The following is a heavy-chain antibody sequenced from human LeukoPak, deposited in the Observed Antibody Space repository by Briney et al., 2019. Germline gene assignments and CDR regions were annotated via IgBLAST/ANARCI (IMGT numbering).Heavy chain of an antibody. Sequence: GGSLRLSCAASGFTFSSYAMHWVRQAPGKGLEWVAVMSFDGTHIYYADSVKGRFTISKDNSKSTLYLQMNNLRAEDTAVYYCAKHWSYCSTTSCFFNYYYYYMDVWGKGTTVTVSS. V-gene: IGHV3-30-3*02. CDR2: MSFDGTHI. CDR3: AKHWSYCSTTSCFFNYYYYYMDV. J-gene: IGHJ6*03. CDR1: GFTFSSYA. D-gene: IGHD2-2*01.